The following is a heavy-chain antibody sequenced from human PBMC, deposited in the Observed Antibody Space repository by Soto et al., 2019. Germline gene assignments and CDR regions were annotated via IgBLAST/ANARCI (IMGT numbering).Heavy chain of an antibody. CDR3: ARNGRQVAWGAAGYYYYGMDV. CDR1: GFTFSSYA. J-gene: IGHJ6*02. Sequence: VQLVESGGGLIQPGGSLRLSCAASGFTFSSYAMHWVRQAPGKGLEWVAVISYDGSNKYYADSVKGRFTISRDNSKNTLYLQMNSLRAEDTAVYYCARNGRQVAWGAAGYYYYGMDVWGQGTTVTVSS. V-gene: IGHV3-30-3*01. CDR2: ISYDGSNK. D-gene: IGHD6-13*01.